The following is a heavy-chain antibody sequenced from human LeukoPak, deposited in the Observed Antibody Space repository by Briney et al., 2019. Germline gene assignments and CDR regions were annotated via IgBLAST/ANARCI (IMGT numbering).Heavy chain of an antibody. CDR3: ARDVDTAMVPDY. J-gene: IGHJ4*02. V-gene: IGHV3-21*01. CDR2: ISSSSSYI. CDR1: GFTFSSYS. D-gene: IGHD5-18*01. Sequence: PGGSLRLSCAASGFTFSSYSMNWVRQAPGKGLEWVSSISSSSSYIYYADSVKGRFTVSRDNAKNSLYLQMNSLRAEDTAVYYCARDVDTAMVPDYWGQGTLATVSS.